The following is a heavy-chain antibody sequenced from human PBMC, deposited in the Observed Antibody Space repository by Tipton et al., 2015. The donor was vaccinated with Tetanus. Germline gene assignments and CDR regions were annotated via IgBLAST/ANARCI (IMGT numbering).Heavy chain of an antibody. Sequence: SLRLSCAASGFTFSSYAMSWVRQAPGKGLEWVSGISGSSGSTYYAGSVKGRFTISGDNSKNTLYLQMSSLRAEDTAVYYCAKGTDSSPSPFDFWGQGTLVTFSS. CDR3: AKGTDSSPSPFDF. CDR1: GFTFSSYA. V-gene: IGHV3-23*01. D-gene: IGHD3-22*01. CDR2: ISGSSGST. J-gene: IGHJ4*02.